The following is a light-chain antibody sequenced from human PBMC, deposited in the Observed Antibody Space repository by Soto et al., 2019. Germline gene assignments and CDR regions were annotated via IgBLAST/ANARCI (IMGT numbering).Light chain of an antibody. J-gene: IGKJ2*01. CDR1: QSISSW. V-gene: IGKV1-12*01. Sequence: DIQMTQSPSSVSASVGDRVTITCRASQSISSWLAWYQQKPGKAPKLLIYAASSLQSGVPTRFSGSGSGTDFTLTIRSLQPEDCATYYCQQANSFPHTFGQGTKVEIK. CDR2: AAS. CDR3: QQANSFPHT.